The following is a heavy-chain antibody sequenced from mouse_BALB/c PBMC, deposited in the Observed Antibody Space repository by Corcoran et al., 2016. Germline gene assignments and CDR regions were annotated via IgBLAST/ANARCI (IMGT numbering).Heavy chain of an antibody. CDR3: ARFYGNHQAWFAY. D-gene: IGHD2-1*01. V-gene: IGHV1-84*02. Sequence: QIQLQQSGPELVKPGASVKISCKASGYTFTDYYINWVKQKPGQGLEWIGWIYPGSGNTKYNEKFKGKATLTVDTSSSTAYMQLSSLTSEDTAVYCCARFYGNHQAWFAYWGQGTLVTVSA. CDR1: GYTFTDYY. CDR2: IYPGSGNT. J-gene: IGHJ3*01.